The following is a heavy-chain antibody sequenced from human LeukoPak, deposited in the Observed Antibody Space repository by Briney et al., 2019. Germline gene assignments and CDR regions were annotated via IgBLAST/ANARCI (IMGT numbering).Heavy chain of an antibody. CDR1: GFTFSDYY. D-gene: IGHD3-10*01. J-gene: IGHJ4*02. CDR3: ARDRRDYYGSGSYNY. CDR2: ISSSGSTI. V-gene: IGHV3-11*01. Sequence: GGSLRLPCAASGFTFSDYYMSWIRQAPGKGLEWVSYISSSGSTIYYADSVKGRFTISRGNAKNSLYLQMNSLRAEDTAVYYCARDRRDYYGSGSYNYWGQGTLVTVSS.